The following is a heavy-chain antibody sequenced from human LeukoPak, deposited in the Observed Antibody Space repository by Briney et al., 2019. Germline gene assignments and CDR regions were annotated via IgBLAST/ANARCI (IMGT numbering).Heavy chain of an antibody. D-gene: IGHD6-25*01. V-gene: IGHV3-23*01. J-gene: IGHJ6*03. CDR3: ARKGIGSSRYQNMDV. CDR2: ISIDGGRT. CDR1: GFTFSSYA. Sequence: GGSLRLSCAASGFTFSSYAMSWVRQAPGKGPDWVSTISIDGGRTYYADSVKGRFTVSSDTAKNTLYLQINRLRDEATAVYYCARKGIGSSRYQNMDVWGKGTTVTVSS.